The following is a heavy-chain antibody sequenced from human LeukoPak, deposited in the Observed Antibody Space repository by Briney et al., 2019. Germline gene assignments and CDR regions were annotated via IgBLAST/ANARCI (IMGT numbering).Heavy chain of an antibody. Sequence: GGSLRLSCEASGFTFSIYGMTWGRQAPGKGLEWVSAIVGSGVTTYYADSVKGRFTISRDNSKNTLYLQMNSLRAEDTAVYYCAKIQGYLDYWGQGTLVTVSS. J-gene: IGHJ4*02. CDR1: GFTFSIYG. CDR2: IVGSGVTT. V-gene: IGHV3-23*01. CDR3: AKIQGYLDY.